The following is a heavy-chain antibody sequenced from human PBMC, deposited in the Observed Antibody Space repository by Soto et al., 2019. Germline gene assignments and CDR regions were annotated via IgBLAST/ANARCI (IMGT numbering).Heavy chain of an antibody. Sequence: SETLSLTCTVSGGPIGTYYWSWLRQPPGKGLEWIGYIYYSGTTKYNPSLKSRVTISVDTSKNHFSLKLSSVTAADTAVYYCTRVGGYYGDYPNFDYWGQGALVTVSS. V-gene: IGHV4-59*01. CDR3: TRVGGYYGDYPNFDY. CDR2: IYYSGTT. D-gene: IGHD4-17*01. J-gene: IGHJ4*02. CDR1: GGPIGTYY.